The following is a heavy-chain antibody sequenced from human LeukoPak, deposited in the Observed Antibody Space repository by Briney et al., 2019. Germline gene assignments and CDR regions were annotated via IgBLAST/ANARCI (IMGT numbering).Heavy chain of an antibody. J-gene: IGHJ3*02. CDR2: IYTSGST. CDR1: GGSISSYY. CDR3: ASGHCSGGSCYPWNDAFDI. D-gene: IGHD2-15*01. Sequence: PSETLSLTCTVSGGSISSYYWSWIRQPAGKGLEWIGRIYTSGSTNYNPSLKSRVTMSVDTSKNQFSLKLSSVTAADTAVYYCASGHCSGGSCYPWNDAFDIWGQGTVVTVSS. V-gene: IGHV4-4*07.